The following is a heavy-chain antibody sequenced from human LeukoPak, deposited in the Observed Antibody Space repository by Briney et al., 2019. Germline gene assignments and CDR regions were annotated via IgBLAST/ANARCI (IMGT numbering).Heavy chain of an antibody. D-gene: IGHD2-2*01. CDR1: GYTLTELS. CDR3: ASGTTDIVVVPATLRNYYFDY. Sequence: SVKVSCKVSGYTLTELSMHWVRQAPGQGLEWMGGIIPMFGTAKYAQKFQGRVTITADKSTSTAYMELSSLRSEDTAVYYCASGTTDIVVVPATLRNYYFDYWGQGTLVTVSS. CDR2: IIPMFGTA. J-gene: IGHJ4*02. V-gene: IGHV1-69*06.